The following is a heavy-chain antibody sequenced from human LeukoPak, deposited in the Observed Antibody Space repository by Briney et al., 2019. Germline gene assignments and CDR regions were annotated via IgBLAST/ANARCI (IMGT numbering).Heavy chain of an antibody. CDR1: GYTFTSYD. D-gene: IGHD6-19*01. CDR2: MNPNSGNT. V-gene: IGHV1-8*01. CDR3: ARGYRRVAVAEDWFDP. Sequence: RASVKVSCKASGYTFTSYDINWVRQATGQGLEWMGWMNPNSGNTGYAQKFQGRVTMTRNTSISTAYMELSSLRSEDTAVYYCARGYRRVAVAEDWFDPWGQGTLVTVSS. J-gene: IGHJ5*02.